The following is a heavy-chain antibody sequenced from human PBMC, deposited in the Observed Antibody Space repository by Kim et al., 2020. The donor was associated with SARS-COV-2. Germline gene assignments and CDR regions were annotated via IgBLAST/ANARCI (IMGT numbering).Heavy chain of an antibody. J-gene: IGHJ4*02. CDR2: INEPGTDK. CDR1: GFRFSDSW. CDR3: ARDPHRVSLDY. Sequence: GGSLRLSCAVSGFRFSDSWMSWVRQAPGKGLEWVANINEPGTDKYYVDSLEGRFIISRDNAKNSLYLQMNSLRAEDTAVYFCARDPHRVSLDYWGQGVLVTVSS. V-gene: IGHV3-7*01.